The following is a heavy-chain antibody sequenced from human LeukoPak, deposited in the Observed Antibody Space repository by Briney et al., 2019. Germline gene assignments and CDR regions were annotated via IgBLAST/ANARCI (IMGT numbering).Heavy chain of an antibody. CDR3: AREIPGGYFDWLYNWFDP. V-gene: IGHV1-46*01. J-gene: IGHJ5*02. Sequence: ASVKVSCKASGYTFTGYYMHWVRQAPGQGLEWMGIINPSGGSTSYAQKFQGRVTMTRDTSTSTVYMELCSLRSEDTAVYYCAREIPGGYFDWLYNWFDPWGQGTLVTVSS. CDR1: GYTFTGYY. CDR2: INPSGGST. D-gene: IGHD3-9*01.